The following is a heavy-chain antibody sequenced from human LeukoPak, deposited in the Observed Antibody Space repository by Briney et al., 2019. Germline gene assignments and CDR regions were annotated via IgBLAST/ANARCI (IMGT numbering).Heavy chain of an antibody. CDR1: GFTFRNAW. CDR3: AKGDQPLLYGGAFDS. D-gene: IGHD2-2*02. V-gene: IGHV3-15*01. Sequence: PGGSIRLSCAASGFTFRNAWMSWVRQAPGKGLEWVGRIKSKTDGGTTDYAAPVKGRFTISRDDSKNTLYLQMISLRAEDTAVYYCAKGDQPLLYGGAFDSWGQGTLVTVSS. J-gene: IGHJ4*02. CDR2: IKSKTDGGTT.